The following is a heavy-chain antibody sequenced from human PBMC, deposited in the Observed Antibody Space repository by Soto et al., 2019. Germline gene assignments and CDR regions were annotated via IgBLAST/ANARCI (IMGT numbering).Heavy chain of an antibody. J-gene: IGHJ4*02. V-gene: IGHV3-30*18. CDR1: GFTFSSYG. CDR2: ISYDGTKK. CDR3: AKDRVGGTFYTPLAF. Sequence: PGGSLRLSCVGSGFTFSSYGMHWVRQAPGKGLEWVAGISYDGTKKYYGDSVKGRFSISRDNSRQTVYLQMDSLRAEDTAVYYCAKDRVGGTFYTPLAFWGQGTLVTSPQ. D-gene: IGHD1-7*01.